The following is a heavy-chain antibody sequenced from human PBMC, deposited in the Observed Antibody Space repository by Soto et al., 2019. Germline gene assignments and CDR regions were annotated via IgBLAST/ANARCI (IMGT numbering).Heavy chain of an antibody. CDR2: IYSGGST. Sequence: GGSLRLSCAASGFTVSSNYMSWVRQAPGKGLEWVSVIYSGGSTYYADSVKGRFTISRDNSKNTLYLQMNSLRAEDTAVYYCASSYYDFWSGDYYYYGMDVWGQGTTVTVSS. CDR3: ASSYYDFWSGDYYYYGMDV. J-gene: IGHJ6*02. V-gene: IGHV3-53*01. CDR1: GFTVSSNY. D-gene: IGHD3-3*01.